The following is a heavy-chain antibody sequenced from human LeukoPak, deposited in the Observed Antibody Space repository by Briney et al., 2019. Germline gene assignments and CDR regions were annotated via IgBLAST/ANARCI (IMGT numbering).Heavy chain of an antibody. D-gene: IGHD6-19*01. V-gene: IGHV3-23*01. Sequence: GGSLRLSCAVSGFTFSIYAMSWVRQAPGKGLEWVSIISGSGGTTYYADSVKGRFTISRDNSKNTLYLQMNSLRAEDTAVYSCVNFPGLIAVPGTGDYWGQGTLVTVSS. CDR2: ISGSGGTT. CDR3: VNFPGLIAVPGTGDY. J-gene: IGHJ4*02. CDR1: GFTFSIYA.